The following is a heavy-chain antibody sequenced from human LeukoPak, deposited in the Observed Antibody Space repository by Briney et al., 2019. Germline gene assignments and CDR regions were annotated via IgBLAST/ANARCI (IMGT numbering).Heavy chain of an antibody. J-gene: IGHJ5*02. Sequence: SETLSLTCAVYGGSFSGYYWSWLRQPPGKGLEWIGEINHSGNTNYNPSINSLDTISVDTSKNQYSLKLSSVTAADTAVYYCERVFATSFVRSRCRFDPWGQGTPVTVSS. D-gene: IGHD2-15*01. CDR1: GGSFSGYY. CDR2: INHSGNT. V-gene: IGHV4-34*01. CDR3: ERVFATSFVRSRCRFDP.